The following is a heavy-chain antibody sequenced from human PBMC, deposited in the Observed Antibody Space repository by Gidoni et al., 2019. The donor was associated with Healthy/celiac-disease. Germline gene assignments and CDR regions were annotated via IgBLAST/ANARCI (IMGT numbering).Heavy chain of an antibody. J-gene: IGHJ1*01. V-gene: IGHV4-59*09. CDR3: ARGGGSGQYFQH. D-gene: IGHD3-10*01. CDR2: IYYSGST. Sequence: GYIYYSGSTNYNPSLKSRVTISVDTSKNQFSLKLSSVTAADTAVYYCARGGGSGQYFQHWGQGTLVTVSS.